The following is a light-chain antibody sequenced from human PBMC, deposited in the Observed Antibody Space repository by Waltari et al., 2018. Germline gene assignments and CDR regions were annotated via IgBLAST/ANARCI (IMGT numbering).Light chain of an antibody. Sequence: QSALTRPASVSGSPGQSLTISCTGTSSDSGTYNYAPWYQQHPGRAPKLIIYDANKRPSGVSVRLSGSKSGNTASLTISGLQAEDEADYYCSSYTRVSASVIFGGGTKLTVL. V-gene: IGLV2-14*01. CDR1: SSDSGTYNY. CDR3: SSYTRVSASVI. CDR2: DAN. J-gene: IGLJ2*01.